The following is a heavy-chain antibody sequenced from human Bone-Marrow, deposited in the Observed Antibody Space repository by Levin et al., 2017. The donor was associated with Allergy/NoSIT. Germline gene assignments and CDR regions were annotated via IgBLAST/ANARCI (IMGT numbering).Heavy chain of an antibody. CDR2: IKTKTDGGTT. Sequence: PGESLKISCTASGFLFSHAWMNWVRQAPGRGLEWVGRIKTKTDGGTTEYAAPVKDRFTISRDDSENTLFLEMSSLRDEESAGYYCAPVGRDAEWEGELAALDVWGQGTTVTVSS. V-gene: IGHV3-15*07. CDR3: APVGRDAEWEGELAALDV. CDR1: GFLFSHAW. D-gene: IGHD1-26*01. J-gene: IGHJ6*02.